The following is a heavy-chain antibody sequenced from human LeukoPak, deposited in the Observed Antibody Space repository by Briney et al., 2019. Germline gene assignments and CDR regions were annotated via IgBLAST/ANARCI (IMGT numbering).Heavy chain of an antibody. V-gene: IGHV4-4*02. D-gene: IGHD6-6*01. J-gene: IGHJ3*01. CDR1: GGSISSNNW. Sequence: SETLSLTCAVSGGSISSNNWWSWVRKPPGKGLESIGQIHHSGATNYNQSLKGRVTMSIDKSNSQFSLMLSSVTAADTAVYYWAREYSSSSGRRAFDFWGQGTMVTVSS. CDR3: AREYSSSSGRRAFDF. CDR2: IHHSGAT.